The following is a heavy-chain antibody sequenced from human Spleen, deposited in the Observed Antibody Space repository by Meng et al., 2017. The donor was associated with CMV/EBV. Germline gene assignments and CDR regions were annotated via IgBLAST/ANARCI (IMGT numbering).Heavy chain of an antibody. V-gene: IGHV5-51*01. CDR1: GYSFTSHW. CDR2: IYPSDGDS. D-gene: IGHD1-26*01. J-gene: IGHJ5*02. Sequence: SGYSFTSHWIAWVRQMPGKGLEWMGIIYPSDGDSRYSPSFQGQVTISVDKSINTAYLQWSSLRASDTAMYYCVRRRLYSASYSWFDPWGQGTLVTVSS. CDR3: VRRRLYSASYSWFDP.